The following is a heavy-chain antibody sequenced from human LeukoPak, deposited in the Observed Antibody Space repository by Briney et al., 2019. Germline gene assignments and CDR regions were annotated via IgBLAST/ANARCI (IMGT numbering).Heavy chain of an antibody. CDR2: IYNSGST. CDR1: GYSISSGYF. CDR3: ARAYSSSWYFNWFDP. D-gene: IGHD6-13*01. Sequence: PSETLSLTCTFSGYSISSGYFWGWIRQPPGKGLEWIGTIYNSGSTYYNASLESRVTISVDTSKNQFSLKLSSVTAADTAVYYCARAYSSSWYFNWFDPWGQGTLVTVSS. J-gene: IGHJ5*02. V-gene: IGHV4-38-2*02.